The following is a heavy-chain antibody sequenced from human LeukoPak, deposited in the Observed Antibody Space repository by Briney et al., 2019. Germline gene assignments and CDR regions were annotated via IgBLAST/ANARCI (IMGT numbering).Heavy chain of an antibody. J-gene: IGHJ3*02. CDR3: ARDRMGTIRAFDI. V-gene: IGHV3-21*01. D-gene: IGHD7-27*01. CDR2: ISSSSSYI. Sequence: GGSLRLSCAASGFTFSSYSMNWVRKAPGKGLEWVSSISSSSSYIYYADSVKGRFTISRDNAKNSLYLQMNSLRAEDTAVYYCARDRMGTIRAFDIWGQGTMVTVSS. CDR1: GFTFSSYS.